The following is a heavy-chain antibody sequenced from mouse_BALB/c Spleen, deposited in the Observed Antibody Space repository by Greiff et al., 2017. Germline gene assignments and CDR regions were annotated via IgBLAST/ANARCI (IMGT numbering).Heavy chain of an antibody. CDR3: ARDMGYVDVPYAMDY. J-gene: IGHJ4*01. CDR2: IRNNANGYTT. D-gene: IGHD2-2*01. Sequence: EVMLVESGGGLVQPGGSLRLSCATSGFTFTDYYMSWVRQPPGKALEWLGFIRNNANGYTTEYSASVKGPFTISRDNSQSVLYLQMNTLRAEDSATYNCARDMGYVDVPYAMDYWGQGTTVTVAS. CDR1: GFTFTDYY. V-gene: IGHV7-3*02.